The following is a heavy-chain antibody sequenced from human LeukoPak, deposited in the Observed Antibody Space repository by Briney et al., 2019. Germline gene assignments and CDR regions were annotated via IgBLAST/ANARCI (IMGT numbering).Heavy chain of an antibody. V-gene: IGHV3-49*02. CDR3: TRGAAAGTWRFDY. CDR2: IRSKAYGGTT. CDR1: GGTFSSYT. D-gene: IGHD6-13*01. Sequence: SCKASGGTFSSYTISWVRQAPGKGLEWVGFIRSKAYGGTTEYAASVKGRFTISRDDSKSIAYLQMNSLKTEDTAVYYCTRGAAAGTWRFDYWGQGTLVTVSS. J-gene: IGHJ4*02.